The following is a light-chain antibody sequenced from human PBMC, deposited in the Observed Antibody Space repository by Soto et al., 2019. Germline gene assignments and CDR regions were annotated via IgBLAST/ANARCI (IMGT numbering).Light chain of an antibody. Sequence: EIVMTQSPVTLSVSPGERASLSCGASQSISSSFLAWYQQKPGQPPRLLIFDASNRAADIPDRFSGSGSGTDFTLTINRLEPEDFAVYYCQQYAGSPRTFGQGTKVDIK. CDR3: QQYAGSPRT. CDR1: QSISSSF. V-gene: IGKV3-20*01. CDR2: DAS. J-gene: IGKJ1*01.